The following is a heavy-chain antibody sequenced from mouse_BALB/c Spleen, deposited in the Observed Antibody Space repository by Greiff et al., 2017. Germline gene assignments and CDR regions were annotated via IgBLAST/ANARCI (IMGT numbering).Heavy chain of an antibody. CDR1: GYAFTNYL. Sequence: VQLQQSGAELVRPGTSVKVSCKASGYAFTNYLIEWVKQRPGQGLEWIGVINPGSGGTNYNEKFKGKATLTADKSSSTAYMQLSSLTSDDSAVYFCARDYRNDGGAWFAYWGQGTLVTVSA. CDR2: INPGSGGT. D-gene: IGHD2-14*01. V-gene: IGHV1-54*03. CDR3: ARDYRNDGGAWFAY. J-gene: IGHJ3*01.